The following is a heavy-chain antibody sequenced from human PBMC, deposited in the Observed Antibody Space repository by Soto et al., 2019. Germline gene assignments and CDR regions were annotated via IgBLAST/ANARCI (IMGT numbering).Heavy chain of an antibody. J-gene: IGHJ3*02. D-gene: IGHD2-2*01. V-gene: IGHV1-69*13. CDR1: GGTFSSYA. CDR2: IIPIFGTA. Sequence: ASVKVSCKASGGTFSSYAISWVRQAPGQGLEWMGGIIPIFGTANYAQKFQGRVTITADESTSTAYMELSSLRSEDTAVYYCARASIVVVPAANPSHAFDIWGQGTMVTVSS. CDR3: ARASIVVVPAANPSHAFDI.